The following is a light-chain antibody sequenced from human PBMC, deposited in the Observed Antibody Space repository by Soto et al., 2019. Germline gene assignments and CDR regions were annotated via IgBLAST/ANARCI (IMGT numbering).Light chain of an antibody. Sequence: EIVMTQSPATLSVSPGETATLSCRASQSVGSAVAWYQHKPGQAPRLLIVGASIGATGVPGRFSGGGSGTEFTLTISSLQSEDFAVYYCQQYKNWPPLTFGGGTTVEIK. J-gene: IGKJ4*01. CDR1: QSVGSA. CDR2: GAS. V-gene: IGKV3-15*01. CDR3: QQYKNWPPLT.